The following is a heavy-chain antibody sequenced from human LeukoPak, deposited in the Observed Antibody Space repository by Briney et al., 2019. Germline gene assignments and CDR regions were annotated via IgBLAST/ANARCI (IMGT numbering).Heavy chain of an antibody. D-gene: IGHD3-10*01. J-gene: IGHJ4*02. CDR2: INGNSGGT. V-gene: IGHV1-2*02. CDR1: AYTFTGYY. CDR3: ARDFGSGSNFDY. Sequence: ASVKVSCKASAYTFTGYYMHWVRQAPGQGLEWMGWINGNSGGTKYEQKFQGRVTMTRDTSISTAYTELSRLSSDDTAVYYCARDFGSGSNFDYWGQGILVTVSS.